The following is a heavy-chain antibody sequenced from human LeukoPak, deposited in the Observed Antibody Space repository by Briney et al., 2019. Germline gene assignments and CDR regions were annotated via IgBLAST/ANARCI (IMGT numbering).Heavy chain of an antibody. CDR3: ARPLVRIAAAGHDAFDI. D-gene: IGHD6-13*01. V-gene: IGHV4-38-2*02. CDR2: IYHSGST. J-gene: IGHJ3*02. CDR1: GYSISSGYY. Sequence: PSETLSLTCTVSGYSISSGYYWGWIRQPPGKGLEWIGSIYHSGSTYYNPSLKSRVTISVATSKNQFSLKLSSVTAADTAVYYCARPLVRIAAAGHDAFDIWGQGTMVTVSS.